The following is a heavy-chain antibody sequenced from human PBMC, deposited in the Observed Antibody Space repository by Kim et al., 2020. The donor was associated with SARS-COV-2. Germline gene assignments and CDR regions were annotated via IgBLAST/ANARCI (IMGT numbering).Heavy chain of an antibody. CDR3: ATRDYYGSGSYRKKREGGYYYYGMDV. Sequence: GGSLRLSCAASGFTFSSYSMNWVRQAPGKGLEWVSYISSSSSTIYYADSVKGRFTISRDNAKNSLYLQMNSLRDEDTAVYYCATRDYYGSGSYRKKREGGYYYYGMDVWGQGTTVTVSS. J-gene: IGHJ6*02. D-gene: IGHD3-10*01. V-gene: IGHV3-48*02. CDR1: GFTFSSYS. CDR2: ISSSSSTI.